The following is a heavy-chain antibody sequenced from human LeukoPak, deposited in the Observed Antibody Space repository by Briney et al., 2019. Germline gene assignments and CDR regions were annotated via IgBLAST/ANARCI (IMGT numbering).Heavy chain of an antibody. CDR3: ARGYNWYFDL. D-gene: IGHD1-14*01. CDR1: GFTFSDYS. CDR2: ISSSSSYI. J-gene: IGHJ2*01. V-gene: IGHV3-21*01. Sequence: TGGSLRFSCAASGFTFSDYSMNWVRQAPGKGLECVSSISSSSSYIYYADSMKGRFTISRDNAKNSLYLQMNSLRGEDTAVYYCARGYNWYFDLWGRGTLVTVSS.